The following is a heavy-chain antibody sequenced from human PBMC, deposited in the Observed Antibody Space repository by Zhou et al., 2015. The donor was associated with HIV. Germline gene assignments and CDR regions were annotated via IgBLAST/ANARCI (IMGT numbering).Heavy chain of an antibody. Sequence: QMQLVQSGPEVKKPGTSVKVSCKASGFTFTSSAVQWVRQARGQRLEWIGWIVVGSGNTNYAQKFQERVTITRDMSTSTVYMEVSSLRSEDTAVYYCAADESLEVGQWLVQGDYWGQGTLVTVSS. V-gene: IGHV1-58*01. J-gene: IGHJ4*02. CDR1: GFTFTSSA. D-gene: IGHD6-19*01. CDR2: IVVGSGNT. CDR3: AADESLEVGQWLVQGDY.